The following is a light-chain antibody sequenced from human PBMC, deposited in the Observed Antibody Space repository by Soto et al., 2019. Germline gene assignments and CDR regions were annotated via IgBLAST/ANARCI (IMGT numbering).Light chain of an antibody. J-gene: IGKJ5*01. CDR3: QQYGSSSPTT. CDR1: QDVTSDY. CDR2: GAS. V-gene: IGKV3-20*01. Sequence: DIVLTQSPGTLSLSPGERATLSCRASQDVTSDYLAWYQQRPGQAPRLLIYGASNRATGIPDRFSGGGSGTDFTPTISRLEPEDFAMYYCQQYGSSSPTTFGQGTRLEIE.